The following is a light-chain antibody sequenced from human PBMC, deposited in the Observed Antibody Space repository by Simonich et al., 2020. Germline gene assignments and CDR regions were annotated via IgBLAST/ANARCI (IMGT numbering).Light chain of an antibody. J-gene: IGLJ2*01. CDR3: SSYTSSSTVV. Sequence: QSALTQPRSVSGSPGQSVTISCTGTSSDVGGYNYVSWYQQHPGKAPKLMIYDVSNRPSGVSNRFSGSKSGNTASLTISGLQAEDEADYYGSSYTSSSTVVFGGGTKLTVL. CDR1: SSDVGGYNY. V-gene: IGLV2-14*01. CDR2: DVS.